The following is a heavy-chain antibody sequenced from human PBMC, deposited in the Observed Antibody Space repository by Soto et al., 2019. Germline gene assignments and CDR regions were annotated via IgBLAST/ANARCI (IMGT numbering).Heavy chain of an antibody. CDR2: IYTSGST. CDR3: AREEATSYYYYYYGMDV. D-gene: IGHD5-12*01. Sequence: ETLSLTCTVSGGSTSSYYWSWIRQPAGKGLEWIGRIYTSGSTNYNPSLKSRVTMSVDTSKNQFSLKLSSVTAADTAVYYCAREEATSYYYYYYGMDVWGQGTTVTVSS. CDR1: GGSTSSYY. J-gene: IGHJ6*01. V-gene: IGHV4-4*07.